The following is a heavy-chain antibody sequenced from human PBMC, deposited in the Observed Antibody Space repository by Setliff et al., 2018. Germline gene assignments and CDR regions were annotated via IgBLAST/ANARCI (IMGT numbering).Heavy chain of an antibody. V-gene: IGHV4-61*08. D-gene: IGHD3-22*01. CDR3: ARVDDVGSGYENWIDP. CDR2: IYHSGTT. CDR1: GGSIISGDYY. Sequence: SETLSLTCTVSGGSIISGDYYWSWIRQHPGKGLEWIGEIYHSGTTNYNPSLKSRVTISLDTSKNQFSLKLSSVTAADTAVYYCARVDDVGSGYENWIDPWGRGTLVTVSS. J-gene: IGHJ5*02.